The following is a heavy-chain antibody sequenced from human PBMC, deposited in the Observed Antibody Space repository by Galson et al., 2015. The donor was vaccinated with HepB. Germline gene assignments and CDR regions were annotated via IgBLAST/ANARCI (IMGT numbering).Heavy chain of an antibody. CDR2: ISAYNGNT. D-gene: IGHD3-22*01. Sequence: SVKVSCKASGYTFTSYGISWVRQAPGQGLEWMGWISAYNGNTNYAQKLQGRVTMTTDTSTSTAYMELRSLRSDDTAVYYCAREGMGYYDSSTFDYWGQGTLVTVSS. CDR3: AREGMGYYDSSTFDY. V-gene: IGHV1-18*04. J-gene: IGHJ4*02. CDR1: GYTFTSYG.